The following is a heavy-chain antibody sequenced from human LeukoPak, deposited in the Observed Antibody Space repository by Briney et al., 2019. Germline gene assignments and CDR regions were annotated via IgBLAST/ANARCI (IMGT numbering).Heavy chain of an antibody. V-gene: IGHV4-30-4*01. Sequence: SETLSLTCTVSGGSISSGDYYRSWIRQPPGKGLEWIGYIYYSGSTYYNPSLKSRVTISVDTSKNQFSLKLSSVTAADTAVYYCARASSGWYEDYFDYWGQGTLVTVSS. CDR1: GGSISSGDYY. CDR2: IYYSGST. D-gene: IGHD6-19*01. J-gene: IGHJ4*02. CDR3: ARASSGWYEDYFDY.